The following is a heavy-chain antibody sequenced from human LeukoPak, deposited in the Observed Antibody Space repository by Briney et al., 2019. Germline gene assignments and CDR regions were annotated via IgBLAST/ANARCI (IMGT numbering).Heavy chain of an antibody. CDR3: AKEAQGCSITSCYFDS. CDR2: IRYDGSNK. CDR1: GFTFSSYG. V-gene: IGHV3-30*02. J-gene: IGHJ4*02. D-gene: IGHD2-2*01. Sequence: GGSLRLSCAASGFTFSSYGMHWVRQAPGKGLEWVAFIRYDGSNKYYADSVKGRFTISRDNSKNTLYLQMNSLRAEDTAVYYCAKEAQGCSITSCYFDSWGQGTLVTASS.